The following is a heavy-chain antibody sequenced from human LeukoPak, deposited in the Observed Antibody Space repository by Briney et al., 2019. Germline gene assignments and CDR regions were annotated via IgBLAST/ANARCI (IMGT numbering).Heavy chain of an antibody. V-gene: IGHV4-34*01. Sequence: SETLSPTCAVYGGSFSGYYWSWIRQPPGKGLEWIGEINHSGSTNYNPSLKSRVTISVDTSKNQFSLKLSSVTAADTAVYYCVSGSRITMVRGVISDYWGQGTLVTVSS. CDR3: VSGSRITMVRGVISDY. CDR1: GGSFSGYY. CDR2: INHSGST. D-gene: IGHD3-10*01. J-gene: IGHJ4*02.